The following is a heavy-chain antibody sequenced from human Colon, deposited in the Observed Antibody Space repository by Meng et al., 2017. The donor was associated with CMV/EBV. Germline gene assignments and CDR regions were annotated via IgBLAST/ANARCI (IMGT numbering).Heavy chain of an antibody. CDR2: ITGSGDVT. Sequence: GGSLRLSCAASGFIFDKYAMHWVRRAPGKGLEWVSAITGSGDVTYYADSVKGRFTISRDNSKNTLYLQMNSLRAEDTAVYYCARARGGANHYYHGMDVWGQGTTVTVSS. J-gene: IGHJ6*02. CDR3: ARARGGANHYYHGMDV. D-gene: IGHD4/OR15-4a*01. CDR1: GFIFDKYA. V-gene: IGHV3-23*01.